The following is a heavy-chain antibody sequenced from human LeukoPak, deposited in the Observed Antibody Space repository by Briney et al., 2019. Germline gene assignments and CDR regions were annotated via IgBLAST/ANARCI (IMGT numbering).Heavy chain of an antibody. CDR1: GFSFGSYS. V-gene: IGHV3-48*04. CDR3: ARNLDV. Sequence: PGGSLRLSCAASGFSFGSYSMNWVRQAPGKGLEWIPFVGIISDTVYYADSVKGRFTISRDNAQNSLYLQMDSLRAEDTAVYYCARNLDVWGQGTTVTVSS. CDR2: VGIISDTV. J-gene: IGHJ6*02.